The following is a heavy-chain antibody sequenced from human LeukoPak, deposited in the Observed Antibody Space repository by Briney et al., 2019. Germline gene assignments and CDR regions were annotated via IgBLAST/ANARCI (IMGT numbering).Heavy chain of an antibody. CDR1: GFTFSHYG. Sequence: PGGSLRLSCATSGFTFSHYGMHWVRQAPGKGLEWVAVIWSDGTDKYYGDSVKGRFTISRDNSKNTVYLQMNRLRIEVTAVYYCAKDGQRGFDFSNSLESWGQGTLVTVSS. CDR3: AKDGQRGFDFSNSLES. J-gene: IGHJ4*02. V-gene: IGHV3-33*06. D-gene: IGHD4-11*01. CDR2: IWSDGTDK.